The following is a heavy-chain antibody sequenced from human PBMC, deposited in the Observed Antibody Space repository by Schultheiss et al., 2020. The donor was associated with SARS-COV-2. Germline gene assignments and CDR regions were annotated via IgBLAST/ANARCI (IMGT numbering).Heavy chain of an antibody. D-gene: IGHD2-15*01. V-gene: IGHV3-7*01. J-gene: IGHJ4*02. CDR3: AREIRYCSGGSCYDY. CDR2: IKQDGSEK. CDR1: GFTFSSYW. Sequence: GESLKISCAASGFTFSSYWMSWVRQAPGKGLEWVANIKQDGSEKYYVDSVKGRFTISRDNAKNSLYLQMNSLRAEDTAVYYCAREIRYCSGGSCYDYWGQGTLVTVSS.